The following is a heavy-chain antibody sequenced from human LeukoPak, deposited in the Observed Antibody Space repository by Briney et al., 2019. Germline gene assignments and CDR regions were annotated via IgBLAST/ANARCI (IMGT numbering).Heavy chain of an antibody. D-gene: IGHD6-19*01. J-gene: IGHJ4*02. CDR1: GYTFTGNY. CDR2: INPNSGGT. Sequence: ASVKVSCKASGYTFTGNYMHWVRQAPGQGLEWMGWINPNSGGTNCAQKFQGRVTMTRDTSISTTYMELSRLRSDDTAVYYCSRDLGISGWYAPPLGYFDYWGQGTLVTVSS. CDR3: SRDLGISGWYAPPLGYFDY. V-gene: IGHV1-2*02.